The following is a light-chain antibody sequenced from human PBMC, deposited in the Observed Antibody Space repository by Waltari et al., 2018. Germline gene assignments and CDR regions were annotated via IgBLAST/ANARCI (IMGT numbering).Light chain of an antibody. V-gene: IGLV2-23*02. Sequence: QSALTQPASVSGSPGQSITISCTGTSSDVGTYTLVSWYQQHPGKAPKLLISEVSKRPSGVSTRFSGSKSGNTASLTISGLQAEDEADYYCQVWDVDTRHWVFGGGTKLTAL. CDR3: QVWDVDTRHWV. CDR2: EVS. J-gene: IGLJ3*02. CDR1: SSDVGTYTL.